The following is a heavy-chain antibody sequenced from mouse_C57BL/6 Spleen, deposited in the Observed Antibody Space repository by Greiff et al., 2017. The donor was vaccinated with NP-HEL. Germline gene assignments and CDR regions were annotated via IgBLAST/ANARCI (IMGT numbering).Heavy chain of an antibody. CDR1: GFTFSDYY. Sequence: EVQLVESEGGLVQPGSSMKLSCTASGFTFSDYYMAWVRQVPEKGLEWVANINYDGSSTYYLDSLKSRFIISRDNAKNILYLQMSSLKSEDTATYYCARDGWSYWYFDVWGTGTTVTVSS. V-gene: IGHV5-16*01. J-gene: IGHJ1*03. D-gene: IGHD1-1*02. CDR2: INYDGSST. CDR3: ARDGWSYWYFDV.